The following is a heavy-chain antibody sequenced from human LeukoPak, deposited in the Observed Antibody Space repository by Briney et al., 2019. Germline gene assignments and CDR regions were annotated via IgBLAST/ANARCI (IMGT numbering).Heavy chain of an antibody. CDR3: ARDRSDSGDYVLLDY. D-gene: IGHD4-17*01. V-gene: IGHV1-46*01. CDR1: GYTFTTYY. Sequence: ASVNVSCKASGYTFTTYYIHWVRQAPGQGLEWMGIINPGGGSTSYAQKFQGRVTMTRDTSTTTVYMELSSLRSEDTAMYYCARDRSDSGDYVLLDYWGQGTLVTVSS. CDR2: INPGGGST. J-gene: IGHJ4*02.